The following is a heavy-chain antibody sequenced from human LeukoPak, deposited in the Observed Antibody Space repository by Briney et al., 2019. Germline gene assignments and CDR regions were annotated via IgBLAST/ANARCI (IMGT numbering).Heavy chain of an antibody. CDR1: GFTFSSYG. V-gene: IGHV3-33*01. Sequence: GGSLRLSCAASGFTFSSYGIHWVRQAPGKGLEWVAVIWYDGSNKYYADSVKGRFTISRDNSKNTLYLQMNSLRAEDTAVYYCAREQYSSSSGYFDYWGQGTLVTVSS. CDR3: AREQYSSSSGYFDY. D-gene: IGHD6-6*01. J-gene: IGHJ4*02. CDR2: IWYDGSNK.